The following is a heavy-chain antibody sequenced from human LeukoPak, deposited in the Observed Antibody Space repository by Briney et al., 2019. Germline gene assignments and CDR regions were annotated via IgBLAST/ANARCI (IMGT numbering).Heavy chain of an antibody. Sequence: GGSLRLSCVASGFTFSSYSMNWVRQAPGKGLEWVGRIKSKADGGAPDYGPPVEGRFTISRDDSKNTLYLQMNSLKIEDTAVYYCVRGLTFGGQGTTVTVSS. V-gene: IGHV3-15*01. CDR2: IKSKADGGAP. CDR1: GFTFSSYS. D-gene: IGHD5-24*01. CDR3: VRGLTF. J-gene: IGHJ6*02.